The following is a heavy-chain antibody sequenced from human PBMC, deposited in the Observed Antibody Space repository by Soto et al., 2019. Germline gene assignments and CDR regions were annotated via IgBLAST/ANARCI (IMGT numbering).Heavy chain of an antibody. CDR3: ARAFITIFGVVINDAFDI. CDR2: INGDGTRT. CDR1: GFTFSTYW. Sequence: PGGSLRLSCVASGFTFSTYWMHWVRQAPGKGLVWVSRINGDGTRTTYADSVEGRFTISRDNAKNTLYLQMNSLRAEDTAVYYCARAFITIFGVVINDAFDIWGQGTMVTVSS. D-gene: IGHD3-3*01. V-gene: IGHV3-74*01. J-gene: IGHJ3*02.